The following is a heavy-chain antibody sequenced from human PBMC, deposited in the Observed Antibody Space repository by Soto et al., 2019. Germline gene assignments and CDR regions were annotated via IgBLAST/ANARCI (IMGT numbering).Heavy chain of an antibody. D-gene: IGHD6-13*01. V-gene: IGHV4-59*01. J-gene: IGHJ5*02. Sequence: SETLSLTCTVSGGSISSYYWSWIRQPPGKGLEWIGYIYYSGSTNYNPSLKSRVTISVDTSKNQFSLKLSSVTAADTAVYYCARSDSSWYPIVHNWFDPWGQGTLVTVSS. CDR3: ARSDSSWYPIVHNWFDP. CDR1: GGSISSYY. CDR2: IYYSGST.